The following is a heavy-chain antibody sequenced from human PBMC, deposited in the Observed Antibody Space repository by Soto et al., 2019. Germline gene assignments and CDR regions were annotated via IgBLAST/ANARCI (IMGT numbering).Heavy chain of an antibody. Sequence: EVQLVESGGGLVHPGGSLRLSCTASGFRFSDYTMNWVRQAPGKELEWDSYILGSSTSIYYADSVEGRFTISRDNATNSLYVQMNSLRDEATAVYYCARLLSGSDYDHNWFDRCGHGTVVIV. CDR1: GFRFSDYT. CDR3: ARLLSGSDYDHNWFDR. V-gene: IGHV3-48*02. J-gene: IGHJ5*02. CDR2: ILGSSTSI. D-gene: IGHD3-10*01.